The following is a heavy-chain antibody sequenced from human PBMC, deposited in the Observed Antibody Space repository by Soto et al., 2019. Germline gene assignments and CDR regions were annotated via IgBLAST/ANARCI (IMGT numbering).Heavy chain of an antibody. CDR2: IKQDGSDK. Sequence: GGSLRLSCLASGFTFSNHWMSWVRQAPGKGLEWVATIKQDGSDKYYVDSVKGRFTISRDNAKSSLYLQMNSLRAEDTAVYYCARFCSGGDCYPNYYYYYMDVWGKGTTVTVSS. CDR3: ARFCSGGDCYPNYYYYYMDV. V-gene: IGHV3-7*01. D-gene: IGHD2-15*01. J-gene: IGHJ6*03. CDR1: GFTFSNHW.